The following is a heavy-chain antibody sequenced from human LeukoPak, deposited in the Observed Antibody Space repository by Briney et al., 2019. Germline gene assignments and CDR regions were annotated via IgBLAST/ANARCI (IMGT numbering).Heavy chain of an antibody. CDR2: INHSGGST. CDR3: ARRPYSSSWPFNY. Sequence: SETLSLTCAVSGGSISSSNWWSWVRQPPGKGLEWIGEINHSGGSTNYNPSLKSRVTISVDTSKNQFSLKVSSVTAADTAVYYCARRPYSSSWPFNYWGQGTVVTVSS. V-gene: IGHV4-4*02. J-gene: IGHJ4*02. CDR1: GGSISSSNW. D-gene: IGHD6-13*01.